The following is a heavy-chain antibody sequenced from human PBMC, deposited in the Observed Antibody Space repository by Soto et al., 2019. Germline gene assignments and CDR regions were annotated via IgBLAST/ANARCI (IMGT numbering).Heavy chain of an antibody. Sequence: GSLRLSCAASVFTFGTYAMNWVRQAPGKGLEWISAISGSGGSTHYADSLKGRFTISRDNSKNTLYLQMNSLRAEDTAVYYCAKGEAYYYDTSAYFAYWGQGTLVTVSS. V-gene: IGHV3-23*01. CDR2: ISGSGGST. D-gene: IGHD3-22*01. J-gene: IGHJ4*02. CDR3: AKGEAYYYDTSAYFAY. CDR1: VFTFGTYA.